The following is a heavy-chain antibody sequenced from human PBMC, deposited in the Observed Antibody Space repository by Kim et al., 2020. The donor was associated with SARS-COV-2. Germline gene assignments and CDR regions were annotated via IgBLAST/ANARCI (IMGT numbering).Heavy chain of an antibody. CDR1: GFSLSTYE. CDR3: ARDPIRGGLDPFDV. Sequence: GGSLRLSCAASGFSLSTYEMNWVRQAPGGGLEWLSYIDTSGTTIYYADSVKGRFSIYRDNTNNSLNLRLDGLRAEDTALYFCARDPIRGGLDPFDVWGQGTMVIVSS. V-gene: IGHV3-48*03. CDR2: IDTSGTTI. J-gene: IGHJ3*01. D-gene: IGHD3-10*01.